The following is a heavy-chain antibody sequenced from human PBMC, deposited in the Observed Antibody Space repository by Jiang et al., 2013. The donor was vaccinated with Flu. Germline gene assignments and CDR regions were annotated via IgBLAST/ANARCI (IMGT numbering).Heavy chain of an antibody. CDR3: TRDLRPGLVAWEN. J-gene: IGHJ4*02. CDR2: INPGNGDT. Sequence: GAEVKKPGASVKVSSKASGYIFTNFAIHWVRQAPGQRLEWMGWINPGNGDTQYSEKFQGRVTISRDTSASIGYMELSSLRSEDTAVYYCTRDLRPGLVAWENWGQGTLVTVSS. D-gene: IGHD5-12*01. CDR1: GYIFTNFA. V-gene: IGHV1-3*01.